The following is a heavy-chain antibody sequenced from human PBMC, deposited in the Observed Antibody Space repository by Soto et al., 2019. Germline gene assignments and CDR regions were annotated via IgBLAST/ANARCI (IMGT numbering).Heavy chain of an antibody. V-gene: IGHV1-18*04. J-gene: IGHJ5*02. CDR1: GYTFTSYG. CDR2: ISAYNGNT. Sequence: QVQLVQSGAEVKKPGASVKVSCKASGYTFTSYGISWVRQASGQGLEWMGWISAYNGNTNYAQKLQGRVTMTTDTSTSTAYMELRSLRSDDTAVYYCARVLLWFGELSPNWFDPWGQGTLVTVSS. CDR3: ARVLLWFGELSPNWFDP. D-gene: IGHD3-10*01.